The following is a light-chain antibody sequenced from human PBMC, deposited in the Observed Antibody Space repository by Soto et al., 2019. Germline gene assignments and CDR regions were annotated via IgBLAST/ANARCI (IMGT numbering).Light chain of an antibody. V-gene: IGKV3-20*01. Sequence: EIVLTQSPGTVSLSPGERATLACRASQSVGSRWLAWYQQKLGQATRVLIYGGSNRATGIPDRFSGSGSGTDFTITISRLEPEDFAVYYCQQYYSSRTFGQGTKVEMK. J-gene: IGKJ1*01. CDR1: QSVGSRW. CDR2: GGS. CDR3: QQYYSSRT.